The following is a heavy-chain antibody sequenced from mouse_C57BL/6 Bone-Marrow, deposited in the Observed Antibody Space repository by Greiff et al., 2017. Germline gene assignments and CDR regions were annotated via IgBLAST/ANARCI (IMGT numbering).Heavy chain of an antibody. Sequence: VQLQQSGAELARPGASVKLSCKASGYTFTSYGISWVKQRTGQGLEWIGEIYPRSGNTYYNEKFKGKATLTADKSSSTAYMELRSLTSEDSAVYFGARFHYYCGSGYDEYWGQGTTLTVSS. J-gene: IGHJ2*01. V-gene: IGHV1-81*01. CDR2: IYPRSGNT. D-gene: IGHD1-1*01. CDR1: GYTFTSYG. CDR3: ARFHYYCGSGYDEY.